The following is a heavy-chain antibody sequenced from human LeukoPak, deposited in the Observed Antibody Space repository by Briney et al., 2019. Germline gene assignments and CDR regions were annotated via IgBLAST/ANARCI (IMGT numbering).Heavy chain of an antibody. CDR3: ATNYAHYYYMDV. CDR1: GYTFTSYG. J-gene: IGHJ6*03. D-gene: IGHD2-2*01. V-gene: IGHV1-18*01. CDR2: ISAYNGNT. Sequence: ASVKVSCKGSGYTFTSYGISWVRQAPGQGLEWMGWISAYNGNTNYAQKLQGRVTMTTDTSTSTAYMELRSLRSDDTAVYYCATNYAHYYYMDVWGKGTTVTISS.